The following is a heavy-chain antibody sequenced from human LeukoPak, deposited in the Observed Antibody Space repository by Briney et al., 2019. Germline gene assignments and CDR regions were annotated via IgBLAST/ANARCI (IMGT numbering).Heavy chain of an antibody. CDR2: IYYSGST. CDR1: GGSISSYY. J-gene: IGHJ5*02. Sequence: SETLSLTCTVSGGSISSYYWSWIRQPPGKGLEWIGYIYYSGSTNYNPSLKSRVTISVDTFKNQFSLKLSSVTAADTAVYYCARVPVVRYNWFDPWGQGTLVTVSS. D-gene: IGHD3-22*01. CDR3: ARVPVVRYNWFDP. V-gene: IGHV4-59*01.